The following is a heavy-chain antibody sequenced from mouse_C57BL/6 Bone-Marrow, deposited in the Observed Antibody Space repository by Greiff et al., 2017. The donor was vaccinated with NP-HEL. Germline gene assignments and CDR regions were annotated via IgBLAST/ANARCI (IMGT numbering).Heavy chain of an antibody. Sequence: QVQLQQPGAELVRPGSSVKLSCKASGYTFTSYWMHWVKQRPIQGLEWIGNIDPSDSETHYNQKFKDKATLTVDKSSGTAYMQLSSLTSEDSAVYYCARGYGNYVGWYFDVWGTGTTVTVSS. CDR3: ARGYGNYVGWYFDV. V-gene: IGHV1-52*01. D-gene: IGHD2-10*02. CDR2: IDPSDSET. J-gene: IGHJ1*03. CDR1: GYTFTSYW.